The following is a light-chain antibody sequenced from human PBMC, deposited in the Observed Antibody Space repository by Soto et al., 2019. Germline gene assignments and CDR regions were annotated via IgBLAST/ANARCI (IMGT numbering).Light chain of an antibody. CDR1: SGSIASNY. V-gene: IGLV6-57*04. CDR2: EDN. Sequence: NFMLTQPHSVSESPGKTVTISCTRSSGSIASNYVQWYQQRPGSAPTTVIYEDNQRPSGVPGRFSGSKSANTASLTISGLQAGDESDYYCCSYAGSYTWVFGGGTKLTVL. CDR3: CSYAGSYTWV. J-gene: IGLJ3*02.